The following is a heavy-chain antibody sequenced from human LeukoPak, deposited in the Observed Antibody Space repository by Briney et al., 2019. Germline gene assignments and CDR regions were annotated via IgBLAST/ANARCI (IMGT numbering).Heavy chain of an antibody. CDR1: GFTFSSYE. J-gene: IGHJ4*02. D-gene: IGHD6-19*01. CDR2: ISSSGSTI. CDR3: ARWAGQGNY. Sequence: GGSLRLSCAASGFTFSSYEMNWVRQAPGKGLEWVSYISSSGSTIYYADSVKGRFTISRDNAKNSLYLQMNRLRAEDTAVYYCARWAGQGNYWGQGTLVTVSS. V-gene: IGHV3-48*03.